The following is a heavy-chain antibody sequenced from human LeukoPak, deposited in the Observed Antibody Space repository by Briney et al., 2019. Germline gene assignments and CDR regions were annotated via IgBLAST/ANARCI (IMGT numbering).Heavy chain of an antibody. J-gene: IGHJ4*02. D-gene: IGHD6-25*01. CDR2: IWYDGSNK. CDR1: GFTFSSYG. V-gene: IGHV3-33*01. Sequence: GRSLRLSCAASGFTFSSYGIHWVRQAPGKGLEWVAIIWYDGSNKYYADSVKGRFTISRDNSKNTLYLQMNSLRAEDTAVYYCARDDGLLPDYWGQGTLVTVSS. CDR3: ARDDGLLPDY.